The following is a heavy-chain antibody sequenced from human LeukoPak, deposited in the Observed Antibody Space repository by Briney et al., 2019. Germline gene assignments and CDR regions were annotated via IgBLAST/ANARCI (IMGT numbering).Heavy chain of an antibody. V-gene: IGHV4-34*01. D-gene: IGHD6-13*01. CDR2: INHSGST. CDR3: ARGGGSSWYLGAGAEYFQH. CDR1: GGSFSGYY. J-gene: IGHJ1*01. Sequence: SETLSLTCAVYGGSFSGYYWSWIRQPPGKGLEWIGEINHSGSTNYNPSLKSRVTIPVDTSKNQFSLKLSSVTAADTAVYYCARGGGSSWYLGAGAEYFQHWGQGTLVTVSS.